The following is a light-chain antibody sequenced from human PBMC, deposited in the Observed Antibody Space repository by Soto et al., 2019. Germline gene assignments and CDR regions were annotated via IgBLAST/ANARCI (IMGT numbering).Light chain of an antibody. CDR3: SSYTSSSTLSWV. Sequence: QSALTQPASVSGSPGQSITISCTGTSSDVGGYNYVSWYQQHPGKAPKLMIYEVSNRPSGVSNRFSGSKSGNTASLTISGLQAEDEADYYCSSYTSSSTLSWVFGTGTKATVL. CDR1: SSDVGGYNY. V-gene: IGLV2-14*01. CDR2: EVS. J-gene: IGLJ1*01.